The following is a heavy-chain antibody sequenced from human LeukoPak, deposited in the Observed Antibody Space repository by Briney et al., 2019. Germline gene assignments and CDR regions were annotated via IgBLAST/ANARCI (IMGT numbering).Heavy chain of an antibody. V-gene: IGHV4-4*07. CDR1: GGSISSYY. D-gene: IGHD6-13*01. Sequence: SETLSLTCTVSGGSISSYYWSWIRQPAGKGLEWIGRIYTSGSTNHNPSLKSRVTMSVDTPKNQFSLKLSSVTAADTAVYYCARATVNSGYDPAGSIAAAGIDYWGQGTLVTVSS. CDR2: IYTSGST. J-gene: IGHJ4*02. CDR3: ARATVNSGYDPAGSIAAAGIDY.